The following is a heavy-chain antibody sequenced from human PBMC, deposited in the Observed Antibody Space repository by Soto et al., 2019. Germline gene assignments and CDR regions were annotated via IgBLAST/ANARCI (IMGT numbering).Heavy chain of an antibody. CDR2: INHSGST. CDR1: GGSFSGYY. D-gene: IGHD5-18*01. Sequence: QVQLQQWGAGLLKPSETLSLTCAVYGGSFSGYYWSWIRQPPGKGLEWIGEINHSGSTNYNPSLKSRVTISVDTSKNQFSLKLSSVTVADTAVYYCARNAYNYGYSDYWGQGTLVTVSS. J-gene: IGHJ4*02. V-gene: IGHV4-34*01. CDR3: ARNAYNYGYSDY.